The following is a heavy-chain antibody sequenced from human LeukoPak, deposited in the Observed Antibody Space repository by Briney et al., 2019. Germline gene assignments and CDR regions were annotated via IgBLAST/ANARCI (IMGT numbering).Heavy chain of an antibody. J-gene: IGHJ5*02. CDR2: ISGSGGST. D-gene: IGHD3/OR15-3a*01. CDR1: GFSFSSYA. V-gene: IGHV3-23*01. CDR3: AKGTSLSRFDP. Sequence: GGSLRLSCAASGFSFSSYAMSWVRQAPGKGLEWVSAISGSGGSTYSADSVKGRFPISRDNSKNTLYLQMNSLRAEDTAVYYCAKGTSLSRFDPWGQGTLVTVSS.